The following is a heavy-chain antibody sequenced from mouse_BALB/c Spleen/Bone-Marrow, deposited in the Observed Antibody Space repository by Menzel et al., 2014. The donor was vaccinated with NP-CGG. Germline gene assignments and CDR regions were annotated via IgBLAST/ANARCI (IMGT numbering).Heavy chain of an antibody. CDR2: IYWDDDK. J-gene: IGHJ4*01. CDR3: ARRAERYDGYAMDY. Sequence: ESGPGILQPSQTLSLTCSFSGFSLSTSGMGVSWIRQPSGKGLEWLAHIYWDDDKRYNPSLKSRLTISKDTSSNQVFLKITSVDTADTATYYCARRAERYDGYAMDYWGQGTSVTVSS. D-gene: IGHD2-14*01. V-gene: IGHV8-12*01. CDR1: GFSLSTSGMG.